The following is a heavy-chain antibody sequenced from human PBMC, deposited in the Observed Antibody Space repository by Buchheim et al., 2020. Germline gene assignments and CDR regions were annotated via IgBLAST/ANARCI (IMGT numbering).Heavy chain of an antibody. CDR2: INPSGTTI. D-gene: IGHD7-27*01. Sequence: EVQLVESGGGLVQPGGSLRLSCAASGFTFSIFGMNWVRQAPGKGLEWVSYINPSGTTISYADSVRGRFTMSRDHAKSSLYLQMDSLRAEDTAVYYCARVRIWGTSNYYGMDVWGQGTT. J-gene: IGHJ6*02. V-gene: IGHV3-48*04. CDR3: ARVRIWGTSNYYGMDV. CDR1: GFTFSIFG.